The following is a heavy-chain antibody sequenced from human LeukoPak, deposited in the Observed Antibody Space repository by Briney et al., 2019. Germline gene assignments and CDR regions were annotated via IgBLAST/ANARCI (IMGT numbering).Heavy chain of an antibody. D-gene: IGHD1-26*01. CDR3: ARAGATAWFDP. V-gene: IGHV4-34*01. Sequence: SETLSLTCAVYGGSFSGYYWSWIRQPPGKGLEWIGEINHSGSTNYNPSLKSRVTISVDTSKNQLSLKLSSVTAADTAVYYCARAGATAWFDPWGQGTLVTVSS. J-gene: IGHJ5*02. CDR1: GGSFSGYY. CDR2: INHSGST.